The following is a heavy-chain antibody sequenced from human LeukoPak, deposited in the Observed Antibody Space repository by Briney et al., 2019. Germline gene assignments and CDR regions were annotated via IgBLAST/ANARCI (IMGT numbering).Heavy chain of an antibody. V-gene: IGHV1-69*13. CDR1: GGSLGNYA. D-gene: IGHD3-9*01. Sequence: SVKVSCKSSGGSLGNYAFSWVRQAPGQGLEWMGGIIPMIDTTNYAQKFQGRLSITADDSTNTVSMELSRLISEDTAFYFCARERSYDTGMSAHYYFDYWGQGTLVTVSS. J-gene: IGHJ4*02. CDR3: ARERSYDTGMSAHYYFDY. CDR2: IIPMIDTT.